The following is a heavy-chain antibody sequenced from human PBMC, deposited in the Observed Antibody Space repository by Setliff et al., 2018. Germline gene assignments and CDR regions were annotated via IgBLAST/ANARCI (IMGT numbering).Heavy chain of an antibody. CDR1: GFTFSNYA. J-gene: IGHJ6*03. V-gene: IGHV3-23*01. Sequence: PGGSLRLSCAASGFTFSNYAMGWVRQAPGEGLEWVSSISGSASSTYYADSVKGRFTISRDNSKNTLFLQMLSLRVEDTAVYYCAREKMATNYYYYYMDVWGKGTTVTVSS. CDR3: AREKMATNYYYYYMDV. CDR2: ISGSASST. D-gene: IGHD5-12*01.